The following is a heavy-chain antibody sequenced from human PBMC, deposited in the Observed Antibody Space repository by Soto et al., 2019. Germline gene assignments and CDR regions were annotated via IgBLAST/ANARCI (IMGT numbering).Heavy chain of an antibody. J-gene: IGHJ5*02. CDR1: GYTFTSYG. CDR3: AREPAYFSACIAAAAFDA. CDR2: ISAYNGNT. V-gene: IGHV1-18*01. Sequence: QVQLVQSGAEVKKPGASVKVSCKASGYTFTSYGISWVRQAPGQGLEWMGWISAYNGNTNYAQKLQGRVTMTTDTPTSTASIELKSLRSDDTAVYYCAREPAYFSACIAAAAFDAWGQGTLVTVSS. D-gene: IGHD6-13*01.